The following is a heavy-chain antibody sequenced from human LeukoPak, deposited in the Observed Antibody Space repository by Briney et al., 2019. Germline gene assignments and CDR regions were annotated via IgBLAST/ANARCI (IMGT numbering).Heavy chain of an antibody. D-gene: IGHD3-22*01. CDR1: GFSFSVYW. CDR2: IKTDGSIT. Sequence: PGGSLRLSCAASGFSFSVYWMHWVRQAPGKGPVWVSRIKTDGSITDYADSVKGRFTISRDNAKNSLYLQMNNLRADDTAVYYCAREYDSSGYPFDYWGQGTLVTVSS. CDR3: AREYDSSGYPFDY. V-gene: IGHV3-74*01. J-gene: IGHJ4*02.